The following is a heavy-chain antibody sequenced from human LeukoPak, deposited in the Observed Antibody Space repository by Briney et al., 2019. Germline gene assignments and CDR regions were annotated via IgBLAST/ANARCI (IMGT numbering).Heavy chain of an antibody. CDR3: AAGGSSWYYDSSVWFDP. Sequence: ASETLSLTCSVSGGSVSSSIYNWGWIRQPPGKGLERIAIIWHAGSTYYNPSLKSRVTISVDTSKNQFSLKLSSVTAADTAVYYCAAGGSSWYYDSSVWFDPWGQGTLVTVSS. CDR2: IWHAGST. CDR1: GGSVSSSIYN. D-gene: IGHD6-13*01. J-gene: IGHJ5*02. V-gene: IGHV4-39*07.